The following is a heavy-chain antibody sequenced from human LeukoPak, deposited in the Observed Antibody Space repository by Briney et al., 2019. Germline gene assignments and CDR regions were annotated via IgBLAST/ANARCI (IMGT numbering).Heavy chain of an antibody. CDR1: GGSISSYY. J-gene: IGHJ4*02. CDR3: AGHHPRNTVDF. CDR2: ISDIGST. D-gene: IGHD2/OR15-2a*01. Sequence: SETLSLTCTVSGGSISSYYWSWIRQPPGKGLEWIAYISDIGSTNYNPSLKSRATISLDTSKNQFSLKLSSVTAADTAVYYCAGHHPRNTVDFWGQGTLVTVSS. V-gene: IGHV4-59*08.